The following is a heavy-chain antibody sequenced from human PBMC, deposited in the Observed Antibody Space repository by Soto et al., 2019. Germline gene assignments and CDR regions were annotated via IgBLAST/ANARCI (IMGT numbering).Heavy chain of an antibody. D-gene: IGHD3-10*01. Sequence: QVQLQESGPGLVKPSQTLSLTCTVSGGSISSGGYYWSWIRQHPGKGLEWIGYIYYSGSTYYNPSLKGRFTISVDTSKTQSSLRLSFVTAGNTAVYYWASAGYGWGIFDYGGQGTLVTVS. CDR2: IYYSGST. J-gene: IGHJ4*02. CDR1: GGSISSGGYY. CDR3: ASAGYGWGIFDY. V-gene: IGHV4-31*03.